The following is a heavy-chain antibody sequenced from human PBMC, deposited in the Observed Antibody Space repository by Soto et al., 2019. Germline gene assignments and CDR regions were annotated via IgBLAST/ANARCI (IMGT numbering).Heavy chain of an antibody. CDR3: ARGRGYSCSVWFDP. J-gene: IGHJ5*02. D-gene: IGHD6-6*01. CDR2: IIPIFGTV. CDR1: VGTFSSNA. V-gene: IGHV1-69*01. Sequence: SVTFSCNASVGTFSSNAISWVRQAPGQGLEWMGGIIPIFGTVNYAQKFQGRVTITADESTSTAYMELSGLRSEDTAVYYCARGRGYSCSVWFDPWGQGTLVTVSS.